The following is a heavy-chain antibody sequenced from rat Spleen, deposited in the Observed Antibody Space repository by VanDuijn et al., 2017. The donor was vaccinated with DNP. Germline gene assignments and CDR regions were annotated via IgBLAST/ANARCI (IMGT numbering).Heavy chain of an antibody. CDR3: VRWYNSGYYFDY. J-gene: IGHJ2*01. V-gene: IGHV5-22*01. CDR2: IRYDGYST. CDR1: GLSFSDFN. Sequence: EVQLVESGGGLVQPGRSLKLSCAVSGLSFSDFNMAWVRQAPEKGLEWVAYIRYDGYSTYFGDSVKGRFTIFRDNAKSTLYLQMNSLRSEDMATYYCVRWYNSGYYFDYWGQGVMVTVSS. D-gene: IGHD4-3*01.